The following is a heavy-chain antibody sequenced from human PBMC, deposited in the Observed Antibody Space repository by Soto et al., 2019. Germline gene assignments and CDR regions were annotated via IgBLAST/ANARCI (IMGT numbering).Heavy chain of an antibody. J-gene: IGHJ4*02. V-gene: IGHV1-24*01. Sequence: ASVKVSCKVAGHSLTDLSMHWVRQGPGRGLEWLGGFDPEESEIIYAQNFQGRIRLTEDTSTDTAFMELNSLKSEDTAIYYCATTRTTYVYDFDSWGQGTLVTVSS. CDR2: FDPEESEI. CDR3: ATTRTTYVYDFDS. D-gene: IGHD3-16*01. CDR1: GHSLTDLS.